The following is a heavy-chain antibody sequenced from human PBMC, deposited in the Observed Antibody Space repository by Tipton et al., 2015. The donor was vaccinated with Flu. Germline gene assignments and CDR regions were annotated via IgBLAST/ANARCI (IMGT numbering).Heavy chain of an antibody. Sequence: TLSLTCTVSGHSISSGYYWGWIRQPPGKGLEWIGSIYQSGTTYYNPSLKSRVTISVDTPKNQFSLRLSSVTAADTAVYYCARAPIWSGYVTYAMDVWGQGTTVTVS. V-gene: IGHV4-38-2*02. CDR2: IYQSGTT. CDR3: ARAPIWSGYVTYAMDV. D-gene: IGHD3-3*01. CDR1: GHSISSGYY. J-gene: IGHJ6*02.